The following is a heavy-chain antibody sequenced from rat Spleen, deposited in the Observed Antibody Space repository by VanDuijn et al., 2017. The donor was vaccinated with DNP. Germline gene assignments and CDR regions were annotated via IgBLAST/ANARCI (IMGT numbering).Heavy chain of an antibody. V-gene: IGHV5-22*01. J-gene: IGHJ2*01. CDR1: GFTFSHYY. CDR2: IRYDGGST. Sequence: EVQLVESGGGLVQPGRSMKLSCVASGFTFSHYYMAWIRQAPTKGLEWVAYIRYDGGSTKYGDSVKGRFTISRDNAKNTLYLQMNSLRSEDMATYYCARWNSGHFDYWGQGVMVPVSS. CDR3: ARWNSGHFDY. D-gene: IGHD4-3*01.